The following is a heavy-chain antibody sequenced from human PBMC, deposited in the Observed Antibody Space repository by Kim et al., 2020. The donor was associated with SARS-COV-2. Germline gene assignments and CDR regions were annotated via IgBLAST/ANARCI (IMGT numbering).Heavy chain of an antibody. D-gene: IGHD1-1*01. CDR1: GFVFSAYG. J-gene: IGHJ3*02. V-gene: IGHV3-33*01. CDR2: IWNDGSKQ. Sequence: GGSLRLSCAASGFVFSAYGMHWVRQVPGKGLDWVAVIWNDGSKQYYADSVKGRFTISRDDSKNTLYLQMNSLRAEDTAIYYCATGLYTGTPGNDAFNIWGQGTIVTVSS. CDR3: ATGLYTGTPGNDAFNI.